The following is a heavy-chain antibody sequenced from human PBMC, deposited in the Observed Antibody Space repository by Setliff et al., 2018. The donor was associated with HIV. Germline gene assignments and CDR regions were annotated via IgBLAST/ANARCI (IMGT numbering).Heavy chain of an antibody. CDR2: IYYSGST. D-gene: IGHD3-10*01. Sequence: SETLSLTCTVSGGSISSSSYYWGWIRQPPGKGLEWIGSIYYSGSTYYNPSLKSRVTISVDTSKNQFSLKLSSVTAADTAVYYCARVGGYYYGSGSYYFDYWGQGTLVTVSS. V-gene: IGHV4-39*01. CDR3: ARVGGYYYGSGSYYFDY. J-gene: IGHJ4*02. CDR1: GGSISSSSYY.